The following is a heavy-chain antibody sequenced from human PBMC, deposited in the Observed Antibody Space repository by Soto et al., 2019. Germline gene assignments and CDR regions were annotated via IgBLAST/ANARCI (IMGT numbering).Heavy chain of an antibody. CDR1: GGSISSNY. Sequence: PSETLSLTCTVSGGSISSNYWTWIRQPPGKGLEWIGYVYNSGSTNYNPSLKSRVTISEDTSKSQFYLKVNSMTAADTAVYYRARYSSEAVAGYTLDNWGQGILVTVSS. CDR3: ARYSSEAVAGYTLDN. V-gene: IGHV4-59*01. J-gene: IGHJ4*02. D-gene: IGHD3-22*01. CDR2: VYNSGST.